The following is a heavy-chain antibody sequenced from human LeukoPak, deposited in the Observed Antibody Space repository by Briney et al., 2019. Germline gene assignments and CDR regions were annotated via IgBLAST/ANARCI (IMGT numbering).Heavy chain of an antibody. CDR2: INHSGST. V-gene: IGHV4-34*01. CDR1: GGSFSGYY. Sequence: SETLSLTCAVYGGSFSGYYWSWTRQPPGKGLEWIGEINHSGSTNYNPSLKSRVTISVDTSKNQFSLKLSSVTAADTAVYYCARDLHYGGNSGVGYWGQGTLVTVSS. CDR3: ARDLHYGGNSGVGY. D-gene: IGHD4-23*01. J-gene: IGHJ4*02.